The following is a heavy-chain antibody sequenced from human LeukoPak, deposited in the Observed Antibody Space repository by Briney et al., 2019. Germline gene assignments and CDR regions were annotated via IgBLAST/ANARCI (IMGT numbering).Heavy chain of an antibody. Sequence: ASVKVSCKASGYTFTSYDINWVRQATGQGLEWMGWMNPNSGNTGYAQKFQGRVTITRNTSISTAYMELSSLRSEDTAVYYCASSVTSQSYYYYYYYMDVWGKGTTVTVSS. CDR1: GYTFTSYD. V-gene: IGHV1-8*03. CDR3: ASSVTSQSYYYYYYYMDV. D-gene: IGHD4-11*01. J-gene: IGHJ6*03. CDR2: MNPNSGNT.